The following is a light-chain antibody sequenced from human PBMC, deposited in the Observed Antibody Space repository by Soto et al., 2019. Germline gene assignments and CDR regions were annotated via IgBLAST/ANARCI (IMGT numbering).Light chain of an antibody. CDR1: QSVGNN. J-gene: IGKJ4*01. Sequence: EIVLTQSPATLSLSPGERATLSCRASQSVGNNLAWYQQKPGQAPGLLIYEASTRATGIPARFSGSGSGTDFTLTISSLEPEDFSVYYGQQHANWPLTFGGGTKVEIK. CDR2: EAS. V-gene: IGKV3-11*01. CDR3: QQHANWPLT.